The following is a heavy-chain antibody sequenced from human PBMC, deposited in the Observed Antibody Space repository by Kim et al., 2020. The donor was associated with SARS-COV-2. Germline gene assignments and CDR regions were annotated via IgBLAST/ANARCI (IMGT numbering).Heavy chain of an antibody. J-gene: IGHJ6*03. CDR2: MNPNSGNT. V-gene: IGHV1-8*01. Sequence: ASVKVSCKASGYTFTSYDINWVRQATGQGLEWMGWMNPNSGNTGYAQKFQGRVTMTRNTSISTAYMELSSLRSEDTAVYYCARGGRYFDWLSPYYYYYYMAVWGKGTTVTVSS. CDR3: ARGGRYFDWLSPYYYYYYMAV. CDR1: GYTFTSYD. D-gene: IGHD3-9*01.